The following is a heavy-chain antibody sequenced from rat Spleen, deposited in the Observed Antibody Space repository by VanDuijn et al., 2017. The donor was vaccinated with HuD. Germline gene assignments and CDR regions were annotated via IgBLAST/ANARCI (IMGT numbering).Heavy chain of an antibody. CDR3: ARATTVVRDWYFDC. Sequence: EVQLVESGGGLVQPGRSLKLSCTASGFTFSNYHTAWVRQAPTKGLEWVASISPSGVSTYYPDSVKGRFTISRDNAKSTLYLQMDSLRSEDTATYYCARATTVVRDWYFDCWGPGTMVTVSS. CDR1: GFTFSNYH. D-gene: IGHD1-1*01. CDR2: ISPSGVST. J-gene: IGHJ1*01. V-gene: IGHV5-25*01.